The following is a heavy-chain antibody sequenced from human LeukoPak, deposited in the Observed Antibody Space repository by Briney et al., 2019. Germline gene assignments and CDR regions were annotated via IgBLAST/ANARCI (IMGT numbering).Heavy chain of an antibody. D-gene: IGHD3-22*01. V-gene: IGHV2-5*02. CDR3: AHRQITYYYHNSGDTFDY. J-gene: IGHJ4*02. CDR1: GFSLSTSGVG. CDR2: IYWDDDK. Sequence: SGPTLVKPTQTLTLTCTFSGFSLSTSGVGVGWVRQPPGPALEWLALIYWDDDKRYIPSLKSRLTITLDSSKTQVVLTMTNMDPVDTATYYCAHRQITYYYHNSGDTFDYWGQGALVTDSS.